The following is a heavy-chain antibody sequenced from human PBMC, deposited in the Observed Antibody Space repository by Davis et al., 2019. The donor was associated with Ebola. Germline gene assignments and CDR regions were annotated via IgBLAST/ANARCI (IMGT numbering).Heavy chain of an antibody. Sequence: GGSLRLSCAASGFSFSSYAMNWVRQAPGKGLEWISYISGSLTTIYYADSVKGRFTVSRDNAKNSLFLQMNSLRDDDTAIYYCGRDATKGGSSIDYWGQGTLVTVSS. CDR2: ISGSLTTI. CDR1: GFSFSSYA. J-gene: IGHJ4*02. D-gene: IGHD3-16*01. CDR3: GRDATKGGSSIDY. V-gene: IGHV3-48*02.